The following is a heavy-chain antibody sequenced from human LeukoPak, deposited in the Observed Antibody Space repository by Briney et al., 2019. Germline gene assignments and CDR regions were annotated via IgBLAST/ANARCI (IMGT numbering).Heavy chain of an antibody. D-gene: IGHD2-2*01. Sequence: SETLSLTCTVSGGSISSGSYYWSWIRQPAGKGLEWIGRIYTSGSTNYNPSLKSRVTISVDTSKNQFSLKLSSVTAADTAVYYCAREQRYCSSISCLRDGFDPWGQGTLVTASS. CDR1: GGSISSGSYY. J-gene: IGHJ5*02. V-gene: IGHV4-61*02. CDR3: AREQRYCSSISCLRDGFDP. CDR2: IYTSGST.